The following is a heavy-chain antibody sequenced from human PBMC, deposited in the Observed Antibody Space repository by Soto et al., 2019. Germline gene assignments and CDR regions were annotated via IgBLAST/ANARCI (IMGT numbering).Heavy chain of an antibody. J-gene: IGHJ4*02. V-gene: IGHV4-59*01. Sequence: PSETLSLTCTVSGGSISSYYWSWIRQPPGKGLEWIGYIYYSGSTNYNPSLKSRVTISVDTSKNQFSLKLSSVSAADTAMYYCARVQAGTIDYWGQGALVTVSS. CDR3: ARVQAGTIDY. D-gene: IGHD1-1*01. CDR2: IYYSGST. CDR1: GGSISSYY.